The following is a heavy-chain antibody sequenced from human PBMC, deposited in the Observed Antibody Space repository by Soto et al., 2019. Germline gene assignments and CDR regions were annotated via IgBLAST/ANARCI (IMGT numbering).Heavy chain of an antibody. V-gene: IGHV4-34*01. CDR2: INHSGST. D-gene: IGHD6-13*01. Sequence: PSETLSLTCAVYGGSFSGYYWSWIRQPPGKGLEWIGEINHSGSTNYNPSLKSRVTISVDTSKNQFSLQLNSVTPEDTAVYYCAGDNSSWPYFDYWGQGNLVTVS. CDR3: AGDNSSWPYFDY. J-gene: IGHJ4*02. CDR1: GGSFSGYY.